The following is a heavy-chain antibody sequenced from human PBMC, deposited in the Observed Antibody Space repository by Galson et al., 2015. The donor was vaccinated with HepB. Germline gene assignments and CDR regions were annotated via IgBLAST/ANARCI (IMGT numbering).Heavy chain of an antibody. V-gene: IGHV1-69*13. D-gene: IGHD3-3*01. CDR1: GGTFSSYA. Sequence: SVKVSCKASGGTFSSYAISWVRQAPGQGLEWMGGIIPIFGTANYAQKFQGRVTITADESTSTAYMELSSLRSEDTAVYYCARIASDYDFWRGDDAFDIWGQRTMVTVSS. J-gene: IGHJ3*02. CDR2: IIPIFGTA. CDR3: ARIASDYDFWRGDDAFDI.